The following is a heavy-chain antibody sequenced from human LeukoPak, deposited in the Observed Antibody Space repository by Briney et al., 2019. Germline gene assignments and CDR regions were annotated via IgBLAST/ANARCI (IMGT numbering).Heavy chain of an antibody. CDR2: LYNTGNT. CDR3: ARLTPAAGRLYFVD. Sequence: GGSLRLSCAASGFTVNSNYLSWVRQAPGKWLEWVSTLYNTGNTYYADSVKGRFSISRDNSKNTLFLQMNSLRAEDTAVYYCARLTPAAGRLYFVDWGPGTLVTVSS. J-gene: IGHJ4*02. D-gene: IGHD6-13*01. CDR1: GFTVNSNY. V-gene: IGHV3-53*01.